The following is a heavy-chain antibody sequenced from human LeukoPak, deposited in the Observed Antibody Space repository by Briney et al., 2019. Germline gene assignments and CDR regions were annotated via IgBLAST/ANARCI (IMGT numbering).Heavy chain of an antibody. CDR3: AKALPAYSSGRNWFDP. Sequence: GGSLRLSCTVSGFSLSSYAMSWVRRAPGKGLEWVSAISGSGGSTYYADSVKGRFTISRDNSKNTLYLQMNSLRAEDTAVYYCAKALPAYSSGRNWFDPWGQGTLVTVSS. V-gene: IGHV3-23*01. J-gene: IGHJ5*02. CDR2: ISGSGGST. CDR1: GFSLSSYA. D-gene: IGHD6-19*01.